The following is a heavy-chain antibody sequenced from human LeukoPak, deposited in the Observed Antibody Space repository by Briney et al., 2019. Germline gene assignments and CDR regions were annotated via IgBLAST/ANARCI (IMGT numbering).Heavy chain of an antibody. V-gene: IGHV3-23*01. Sequence: GGSLRLSRAASGFTFSTYVMTWVRQAPGKGLEWVSAISGSGGSTYNADSVKGRFTLSRDNSKNTLYLQMNSLRAEDTAVYYCGGSGSYYRLDYWGQGTLVTVSS. J-gene: IGHJ4*02. CDR1: GFTFSTYV. D-gene: IGHD3-10*01. CDR2: ISGSGGST. CDR3: GGSGSYYRLDY.